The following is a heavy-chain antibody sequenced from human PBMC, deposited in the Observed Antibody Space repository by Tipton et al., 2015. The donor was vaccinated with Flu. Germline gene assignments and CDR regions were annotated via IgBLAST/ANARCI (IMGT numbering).Heavy chain of an antibody. CDR1: GFTVSSNY. Sequence: SLRLSCAASGFTVSSNYMSWVRQAPGKGLEWVSYISSSSSTIYYADSVKGRFTISRDNAKNSLYLQMNSLRAEDTAVYYCARDCGGDCYPYFDYWGQGTLVTVSS. D-gene: IGHD2-21*01. CDR2: ISSSSSTI. J-gene: IGHJ4*02. V-gene: IGHV3-48*04. CDR3: ARDCGGDCYPYFDY.